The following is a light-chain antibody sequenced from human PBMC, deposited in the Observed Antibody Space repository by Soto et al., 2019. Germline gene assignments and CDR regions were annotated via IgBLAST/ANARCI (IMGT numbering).Light chain of an antibody. CDR2: DVS. J-gene: IGKJ2*01. Sequence: EIVLTQSPGTLSLSPGERATLSCRASQSVRSSFFAWYQQKPGQAPRLLIYDVSSRATGTPDRFSGSGSGTDFSLTINRLEPEDFAMYYCQQYEDSVLYTFGQGTKLEI. CDR1: QSVRSSF. V-gene: IGKV3-20*01. CDR3: QQYEDSVLYT.